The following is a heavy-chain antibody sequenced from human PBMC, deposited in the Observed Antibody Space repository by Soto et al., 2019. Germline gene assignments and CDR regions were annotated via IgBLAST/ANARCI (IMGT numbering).Heavy chain of an antibody. CDR2: IIPIFGTA. CDR1: GGTFSSYA. CDR3: AWTIAARADWFDP. D-gene: IGHD6-6*01. J-gene: IGHJ5*02. Sequence: SVKVSCKASGGTFSSYAISWVRQAPGQGLEWMGGIIPIFGTANYAQKFQGRVAITADESTSTAYMELSSLRSEDTAVYYCAWTIAARADWFDPWGQGNLVTVSS. V-gene: IGHV1-69*13.